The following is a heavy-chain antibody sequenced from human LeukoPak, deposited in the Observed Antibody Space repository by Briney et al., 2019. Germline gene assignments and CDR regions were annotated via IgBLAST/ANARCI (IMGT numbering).Heavy chain of an antibody. CDR2: INPSGGST. CDR3: ARDCTGDIVVVPAARSPNWFDP. Sequence: ASVKVSCKASGYTFTSYYMHWVRQAPGQGLEWMGIINPSGGSTSYAQKFQGRVTMTRDTSTSTVYMELSSLRSEDTAVYYCARDCTGDIVVVPAARSPNWFDPWGQGTLVTVSS. D-gene: IGHD2-2*01. CDR1: GYTFTSYY. J-gene: IGHJ5*02. V-gene: IGHV1-46*01.